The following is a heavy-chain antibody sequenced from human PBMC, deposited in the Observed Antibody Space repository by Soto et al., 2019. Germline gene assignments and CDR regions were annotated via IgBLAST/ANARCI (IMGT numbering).Heavy chain of an antibody. V-gene: IGHV3-7*01. CDR2: IKEDGSAK. Sequence: EVQLVESGGDLVQPGGSLRLSCAASGLTFRILWMTWVRQAPGKGLEWVANIKEDGSAKYYADSVKGRFTISRDNAKNSLFLQMNSLRAEDTALYYCARVRDPFYFDYWGRGTLVTVSS. CDR3: ARVRDPFYFDY. CDR1: GLTFRILW. J-gene: IGHJ4*02. D-gene: IGHD3-16*01.